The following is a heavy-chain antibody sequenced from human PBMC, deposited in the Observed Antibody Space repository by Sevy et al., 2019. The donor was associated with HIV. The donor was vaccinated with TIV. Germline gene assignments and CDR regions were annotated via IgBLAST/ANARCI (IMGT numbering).Heavy chain of an antibody. CDR2: IKPDGSET. V-gene: IGHV3-7*01. CDR1: QFIFSDYW. Sequence: GGSLRLSCAASQFIFSDYWMSWVRQAPGKGLEWVANIKPDGSETYYVDSVKGRFTVSRENAKKSVFLQMSRLRVDDTAVYFCARDVSSPYGDYEGYYFDLWGQGNLVTVSS. CDR3: ARDVSSPYGDYEGYYFDL. J-gene: IGHJ4*02. D-gene: IGHD4-17*01.